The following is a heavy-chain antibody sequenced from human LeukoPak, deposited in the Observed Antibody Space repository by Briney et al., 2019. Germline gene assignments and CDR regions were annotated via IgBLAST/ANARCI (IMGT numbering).Heavy chain of an antibody. CDR2: ITSGTTYI. Sequence: GGSLRLSCAASGFTFSDYNMNWVRQSPEKGLEWVSSITSGTTYIYYADSVKGRFTISRDYAKNSLYLQMNSLRAEDTAVYYCARDFTTHSFWGQGTLVTVSS. D-gene: IGHD1-14*01. CDR3: ARDFTTHSF. V-gene: IGHV3-21*01. CDR1: GFTFSDYN. J-gene: IGHJ4*02.